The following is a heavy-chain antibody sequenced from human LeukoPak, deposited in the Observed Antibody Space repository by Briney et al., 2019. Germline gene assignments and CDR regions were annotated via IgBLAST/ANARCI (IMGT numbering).Heavy chain of an antibody. CDR2: IRTEAHSYAT. J-gene: IGHJ5*02. D-gene: IGHD1-14*01. CDR1: GFTFSGST. CDR3: TRLSVSNWFDP. Sequence: GGSLKLSYAASGFTFSGSTMYWVRQAPGKGLEWVGRIRTEAHSYATEYAASVKGRFTISRDDSENTAYLQMNSLKSEDTAVYYCTRLSVSNWFDPWGQGTLVTVSS. V-gene: IGHV3-73*01.